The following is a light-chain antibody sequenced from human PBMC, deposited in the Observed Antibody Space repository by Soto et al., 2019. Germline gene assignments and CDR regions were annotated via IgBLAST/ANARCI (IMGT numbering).Light chain of an antibody. J-gene: IGKJ5*01. Sequence: DIQMTQSPSSLSASVGARVTITCSASQGISNSLAWYQQKPGKVPKLLIYAASTLQSGVPSRFSGSGSGTDFTLTISSLQPEDVATYYCQKYNSAPRITFGQGTRLEIK. CDR1: QGISNS. CDR2: AAS. V-gene: IGKV1-27*01. CDR3: QKYNSAPRIT.